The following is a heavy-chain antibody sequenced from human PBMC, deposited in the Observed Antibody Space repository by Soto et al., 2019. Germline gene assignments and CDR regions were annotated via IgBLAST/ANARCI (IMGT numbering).Heavy chain of an antibody. CDR2: ISHDGSSK. D-gene: IGHD6-19*01. Sequence: QAQLVDSGGGVAQPGRSLRLSCAASGFTFSSYAMHCVRQAPGKGLEWVALISHDGSSKNYADSVEGRFSISRDNSKNTLYLLMNSLRPEDTAVYSCARDHNGGRYGHFGYWGQGTLVTVSS. CDR3: ARDHNGGRYGHFGY. V-gene: IGHV3-30-3*01. J-gene: IGHJ4*02. CDR1: GFTFSSYA.